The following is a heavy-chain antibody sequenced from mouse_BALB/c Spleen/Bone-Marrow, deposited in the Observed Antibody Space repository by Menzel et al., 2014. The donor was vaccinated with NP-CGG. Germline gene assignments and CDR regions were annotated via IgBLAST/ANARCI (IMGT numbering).Heavy chain of an antibody. CDR3: ARYYYGSSYAMDY. Sequence: EVQLQQSGAELVTPGASVKLSCTASGFNIKDTYMHWVKQRPEQGLEWIGRIDPANGNTKYDPKFQGKATITAGSSSNSAFLQLSSLTSEDTAVYYCARYYYGSSYAMDYWGQGTSVTVSS. J-gene: IGHJ4*01. CDR2: IDPANGNT. CDR1: GFNIKDTY. D-gene: IGHD1-1*01. V-gene: IGHV14-3*02.